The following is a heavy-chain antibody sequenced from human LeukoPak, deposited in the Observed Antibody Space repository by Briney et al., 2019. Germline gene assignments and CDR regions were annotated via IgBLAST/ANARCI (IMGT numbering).Heavy chain of an antibody. J-gene: IGHJ4*02. CDR3: ARGSASGIYPIDY. CDR2: VNHLGRT. V-gene: IGHV4-34*01. Sequence: PSETLSLTCAVSGGSFSVYYWSWIRQPLRKGVEWIGEVNHLGRTNYNPSLKSRVTMSLDTSKKEVSLKLTSVTAADTAVYYCARGSASGIYPIDYWGQGTLVTVSS. D-gene: IGHD6-19*01. CDR1: GGSFSVYY.